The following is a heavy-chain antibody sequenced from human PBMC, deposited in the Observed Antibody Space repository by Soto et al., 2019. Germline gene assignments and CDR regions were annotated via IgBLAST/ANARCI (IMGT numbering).Heavy chain of an antibody. J-gene: IGHJ6*03. Sequence: GGSLRLSCAASGFTFSSYAMSWVRQAPGKGLEWVSAISGSGGSTSYADSVKGRFTISRDNSKNTLYLQMNSLRAEDTDVYYCAKDLGGEEPYYMDVWGRGTTVTVSS. D-gene: IGHD3-16*01. CDR2: ISGSGGST. CDR3: AKDLGGEEPYYMDV. V-gene: IGHV3-23*01. CDR1: GFTFSSYA.